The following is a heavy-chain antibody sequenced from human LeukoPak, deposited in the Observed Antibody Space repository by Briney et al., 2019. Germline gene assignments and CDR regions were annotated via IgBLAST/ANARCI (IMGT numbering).Heavy chain of an antibody. CDR1: GFTFSSYG. CDR2: IPYDGSNK. Sequence: GGSLRLSCAASGFTFSSYGMHWVRQAPGKGLEWVAVIPYDGSNKYYADSAKGRFTISRDNSKNTLYLQMNSLRAEDTAVYYCAKAPGYWGQGTLVTVSS. V-gene: IGHV3-30*18. CDR3: AKAPGY. J-gene: IGHJ4*02.